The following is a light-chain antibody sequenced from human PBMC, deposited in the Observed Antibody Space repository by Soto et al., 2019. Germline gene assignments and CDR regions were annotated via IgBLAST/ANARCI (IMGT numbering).Light chain of an antibody. Sequence: AIQMTQSPSSLSASVGDRVTITCRASQGIRNDLGWYQQKPGKAPKLLIYAASSLQSGVPSRFSGSGSGADFTLTISSLQPEDFAAYYCLQDYNYPWTFGQGTKVEIK. CDR2: AAS. CDR3: LQDYNYPWT. CDR1: QGIRND. J-gene: IGKJ1*01. V-gene: IGKV1-6*01.